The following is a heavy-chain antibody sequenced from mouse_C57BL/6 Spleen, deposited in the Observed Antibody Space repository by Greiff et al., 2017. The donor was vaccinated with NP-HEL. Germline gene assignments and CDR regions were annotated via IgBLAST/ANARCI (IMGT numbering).Heavy chain of an antibody. J-gene: IGHJ3*01. CDR1: GYSITSGYY. Sequence: EVKLEESGPGLVKPSQSLSLTCSVTGYSITSGYYWNWIRQFPGNKLEWMGYISYDGSNNYNPSLKNRISITRDTSKNQFFLKLNSVTTEDTATYYCAAGLDAWFAYWGQGTLVTVSA. D-gene: IGHD2-4*01. CDR3: AAGLDAWFAY. V-gene: IGHV3-6*01. CDR2: ISYDGSN.